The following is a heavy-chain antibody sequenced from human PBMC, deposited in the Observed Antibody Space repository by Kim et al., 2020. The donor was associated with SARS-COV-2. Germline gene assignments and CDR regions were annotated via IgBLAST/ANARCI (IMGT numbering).Heavy chain of an antibody. CDR3: VKEESSGYPDY. D-gene: IGHD5-12*01. CDR2: ISWNSGRI. V-gene: IGHV3-9*01. CDR1: GFTFDDYA. Sequence: SLRLSCAASGFTFDDYAMHWVRQAPGKGLEWVSSISWNSGRIAYADSVKGRFTISRDNAKNSLYLQMNSLRAEDTAFYYCVKEESSGYPDYWGQGTLVTVS. J-gene: IGHJ4*02.